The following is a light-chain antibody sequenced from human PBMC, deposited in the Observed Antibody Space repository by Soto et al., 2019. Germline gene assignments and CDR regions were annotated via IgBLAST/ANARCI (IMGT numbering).Light chain of an antibody. J-gene: IGKJ2*01. CDR3: QQYNSDST. CDR2: DAS. CDR1: QSISQY. V-gene: IGKV1-5*01. Sequence: DIQMTQSPSSLSASVGDRVTITCRASQSISQYLAWYQQKPGKAPNLLIYDASTLQGGIPSRFSGSGSGTKFTLTISRLQPDDFATYYCQQYNSDSTFGQGTTLGIK.